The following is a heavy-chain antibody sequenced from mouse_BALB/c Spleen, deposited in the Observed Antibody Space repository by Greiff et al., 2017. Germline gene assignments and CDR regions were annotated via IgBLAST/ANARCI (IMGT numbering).Heavy chain of an antibody. V-gene: IGHV5-9-4*01. J-gene: IGHJ4*01. Sequence: DVKLVESGGGLVKPGGSLKLSCAASGFTFSSYAMSWVRQSPEKRLEWVAEISSGGSYTYYPDTVTGRFTISRDNAKNTLYLEMSSLRSEDTAMYYCARWAYYAMDYWGQGTSVTVSS. CDR1: GFTFSSYA. CDR3: ARWAYYAMDY. CDR2: ISSGGSYT.